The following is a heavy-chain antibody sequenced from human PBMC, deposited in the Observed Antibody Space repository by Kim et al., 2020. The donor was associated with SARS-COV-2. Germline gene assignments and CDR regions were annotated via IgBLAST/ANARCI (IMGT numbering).Heavy chain of an antibody. D-gene: IGHD3-10*01. J-gene: IGHJ5*02. V-gene: IGHV3-49*02. CDR3: TRDHDYYGSGGDWLFDP. Sequence: VKGRFTISRDDSKSIAYLQMNSLKTEDTAVYYCTRDHDYYGSGGDWLFDPWGQGTLVTVSS.